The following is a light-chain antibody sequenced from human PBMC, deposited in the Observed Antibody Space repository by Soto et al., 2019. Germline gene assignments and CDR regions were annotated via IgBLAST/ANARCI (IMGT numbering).Light chain of an antibody. CDR3: MQALQTPLT. V-gene: IGKV2-28*01. CDR2: LGS. CDR1: QSLLHSNGYNY. J-gene: IGKJ4*01. Sequence: DLVMTQSPLSLPVTPGEPASISCRSSQSLLHSNGYNYLDWYLQKPGQSPQLLIYLGSNRSSGVPDRFSGSGSGTDFTLKISRVEAEDVGVYYCMQALQTPLTFVGGTKVEIK.